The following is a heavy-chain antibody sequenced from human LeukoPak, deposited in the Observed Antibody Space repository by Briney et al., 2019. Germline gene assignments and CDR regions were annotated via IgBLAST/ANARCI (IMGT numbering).Heavy chain of an antibody. CDR1: GYTFTGYY. V-gene: IGHV1-2*02. D-gene: IGHD6-13*01. CDR3: ARAAAAGMKFDY. CDR2: INPNSGGT. Sequence: ASVKVSCKASGYTFTGYYMHWVRQAPGQGLEWMGWINPNSGGTNYAQKFQGRVTMTRDTSISTAYMELSRLRSDDTAVYYCARAAAAGMKFDYWGQGTLVTVSS. J-gene: IGHJ4*02.